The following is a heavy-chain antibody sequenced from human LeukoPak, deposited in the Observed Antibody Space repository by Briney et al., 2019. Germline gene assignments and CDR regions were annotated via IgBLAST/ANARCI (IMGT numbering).Heavy chain of an antibody. CDR3: ARAAYYYDSREVGWAFDI. Sequence: GASVKVSCKASGYTFTGYYMHWVRQAPGQGLEWMGWINPNSGGTNYAQKFQGRVTMTRDTSISTACMELSRLRSDDTAVYYCARAAYYYDSREVGWAFDIWGQGTMVTVSS. CDR1: GYTFTGYY. V-gene: IGHV1-2*02. D-gene: IGHD3-22*01. J-gene: IGHJ3*02. CDR2: INPNSGGT.